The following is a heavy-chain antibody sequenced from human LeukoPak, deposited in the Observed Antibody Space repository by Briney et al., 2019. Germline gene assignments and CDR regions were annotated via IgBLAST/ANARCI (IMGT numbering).Heavy chain of an antibody. V-gene: IGHV3-15*01. CDR1: GFTFSNAW. D-gene: IGHD1-26*01. J-gene: IGHJ3*02. CDR3: TTDRGVGAFLDAFDI. Sequence: GGSLRLSCAASGFTFSNAWMSWVRQAPGKGLEWVGRIKSKTDGGTTDYAAPVKGRFTISRDDSKNTLYLQMNSLKTEDTAVYYCTTDRGVGAFLDAFDIWGQGTMVTVSS. CDR2: IKSKTDGGTT.